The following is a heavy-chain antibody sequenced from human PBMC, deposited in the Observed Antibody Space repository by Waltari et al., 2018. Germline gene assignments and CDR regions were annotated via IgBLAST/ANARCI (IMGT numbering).Heavy chain of an antibody. CDR3: AKSSGSYYEVFDY. Sequence: EVRLVESGGGLVQPGGSLRLYCAASGFPFANYGMSWIRQAPGKGLECVSSISGSGGTTYYADSVKGRFTMSKDNSKNTLFLQMNSLRVDDTADYYCAKSSGSYYEVFDYWGRGTLVTVSS. CDR2: ISGSGGTT. D-gene: IGHD1-26*01. V-gene: IGHV3-23*04. CDR1: GFPFANYG. J-gene: IGHJ4*02.